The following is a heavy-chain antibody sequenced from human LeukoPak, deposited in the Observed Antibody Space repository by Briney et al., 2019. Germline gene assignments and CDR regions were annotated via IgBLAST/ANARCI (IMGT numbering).Heavy chain of an antibody. J-gene: IGHJ6*03. CDR2: IYYSGST. Sequence: SETLSLTCSVSGGSISSGGHYWSFLRQPPGKGLEWIGSIYYSGSTYYNPSLRSRVTISVDTSKNQFSLKLSSVTAADTAVYYCARAAIVVVPAGPYYYYMDVWGKGTTVTVSS. CDR1: GGSISSGGHY. CDR3: ARAAIVVVPAGPYYYYMDV. D-gene: IGHD2-2*01. V-gene: IGHV4-39*07.